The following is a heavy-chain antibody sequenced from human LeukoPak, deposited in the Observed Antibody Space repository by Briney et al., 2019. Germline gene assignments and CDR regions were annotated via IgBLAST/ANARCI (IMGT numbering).Heavy chain of an antibody. J-gene: IGHJ1*01. D-gene: IGHD3-3*01. CDR2: ISAYNGNT. CDR1: GCTFTSYG. V-gene: IGHV1-18*01. Sequence: ASVKVSCKASGCTFTSYGISWVRQAPGQGLEWMGWISAYNGNTDYAQKLQGRVTMTTDTSTSTAYMELRSLRSDDTAVYYCARSLPRSGDFQHWGQGTLVTVSS. CDR3: ARSLPRSGDFQH.